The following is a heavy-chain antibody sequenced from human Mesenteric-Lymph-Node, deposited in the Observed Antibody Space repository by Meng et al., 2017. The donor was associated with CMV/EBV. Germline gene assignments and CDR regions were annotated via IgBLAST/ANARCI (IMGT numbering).Heavy chain of an antibody. CDR1: FSDYR. Sequence: FSDYRMIWVRQAPGKGLEWVSSISSTTTYIYYADSLKGRFTISRDNAKNSLYLQMNSLRAEDTAVYYCARDGAYYDFWSGPRQWYFDLWGRGTLVTVSS. CDR3: ARDGAYYDFWSGPRQWYFDL. V-gene: IGHV3-21*01. CDR2: ISSTTTYI. J-gene: IGHJ2*01. D-gene: IGHD3-3*01.